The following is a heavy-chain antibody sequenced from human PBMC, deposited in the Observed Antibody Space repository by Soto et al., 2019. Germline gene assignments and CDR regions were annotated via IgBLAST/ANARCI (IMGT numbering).Heavy chain of an antibody. CDR3: ARTESGYSYGFADV. Sequence: GESLKICCTASGYSFTSYCIGWVRPMPGKGLEWMGIIYPGDSDTRYSPSLQCQVTISSDKSISTAYLQWSSLKASVTAMYYCARTESGYSYGFADVWGQGTTVTVSS. V-gene: IGHV5-51*01. CDR1: GYSFTSYC. D-gene: IGHD5-18*01. J-gene: IGHJ6*02. CDR2: IYPGDSDT.